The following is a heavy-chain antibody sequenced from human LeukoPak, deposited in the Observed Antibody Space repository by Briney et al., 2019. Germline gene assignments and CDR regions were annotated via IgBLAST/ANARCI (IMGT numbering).Heavy chain of an antibody. J-gene: IGHJ4*02. CDR1: GFTFSNAW. V-gene: IGHV3-15*01. D-gene: IGHD4-17*01. Sequence: PGGSLRLSCAASGFTFSNAWMSWVRQAPGKGLEWVGRIKSKTDGGTTDYAAPVKGRFTISRDDSKNTLYLQMNSLKTEDTAVYYCTTVHGNYAKYFDFWGQGTLVTVSS. CDR3: TTVHGNYAKYFDF. CDR2: IKSKTDGGTT.